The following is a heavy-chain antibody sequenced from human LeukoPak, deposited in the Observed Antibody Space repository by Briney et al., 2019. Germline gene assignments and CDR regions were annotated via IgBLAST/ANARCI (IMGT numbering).Heavy chain of an antibody. D-gene: IGHD5-24*01. Sequence: GGSLRLSCAASGFTFTSYSMNWVRQAPGKGLEWVSSISSSSTYIYYADSVKGRFTISRDNAKNALFLQMNSLRAEDTAVYFCAREGWLQSDYYFNDWGQGTLVTVSS. CDR2: ISSSSTYI. CDR1: GFTFTSYS. J-gene: IGHJ4*02. V-gene: IGHV3-21*01. CDR3: AREGWLQSDYYFND.